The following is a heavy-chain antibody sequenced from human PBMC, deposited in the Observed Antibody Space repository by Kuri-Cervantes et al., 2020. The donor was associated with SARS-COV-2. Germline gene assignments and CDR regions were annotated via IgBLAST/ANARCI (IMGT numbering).Heavy chain of an antibody. V-gene: IGHV4-38-2*01. D-gene: IGHD3-10*01. Sequence: SQTLSLTCAVSGYSISSGYYWGWIRQPPGKGLEWVGSIYYSGSTYYNPSLKSRVTISVDKSKNQFSLKLSSVTAADTAVYYCARGRGTMVRGVIVSVRYFDLWGRGTLVIVSS. CDR2: IYYSGST. CDR3: ARGRGTMVRGVIVSVRYFDL. J-gene: IGHJ2*01. CDR1: GYSISSGYY.